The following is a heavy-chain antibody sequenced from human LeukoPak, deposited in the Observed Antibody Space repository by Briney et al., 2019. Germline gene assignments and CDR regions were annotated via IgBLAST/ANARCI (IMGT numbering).Heavy chain of an antibody. CDR2: INSDGSST. D-gene: IGHD3-9*01. V-gene: IGHV3-74*01. J-gene: IGHJ5*02. Sequence: GGSLRLSCAASGFTFSSYWMHWLRQAPGKGLVWVSRINSDGSSTRYADSVKGRFTISRDNAKNTLYLQMNSLRAEDAAVYYCARVNDILTGYYLGGAFDPWGQGTLVTVSS. CDR3: ARVNDILTGYYLGGAFDP. CDR1: GFTFSSYW.